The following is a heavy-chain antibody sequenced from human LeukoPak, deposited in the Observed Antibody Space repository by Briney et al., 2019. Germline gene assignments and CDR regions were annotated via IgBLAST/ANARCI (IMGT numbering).Heavy chain of an antibody. D-gene: IGHD5-18*01. Sequence: SGGSLRLSCAASGFTVSSNYMSWVRQAPGKGLEWVSVIYSGGSTYYADSVKGRFTISRDNSKNTLYLQMNSLRAEDTAVYYCAKDQLTGGYNYGYGTFDILGQGTMVTVSS. J-gene: IGHJ3*02. CDR2: IYSGGST. CDR1: GFTVSSNY. V-gene: IGHV3-53*01. CDR3: AKDQLTGGYNYGYGTFDI.